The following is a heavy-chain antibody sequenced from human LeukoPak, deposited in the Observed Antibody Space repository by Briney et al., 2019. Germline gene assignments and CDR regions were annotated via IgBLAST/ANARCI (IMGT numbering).Heavy chain of an antibody. CDR1: GFTFSSYS. Sequence: TGGSLRLSCAASGFTFSSYSMNWVRQAPGKGLEWVSSISSSSSYIYYADSVKGRFTISRDNAKNSLYLQMNSLRAEDTAVYYCARDSAGSRNWLDPWGQGTLVTVSS. CDR3: ARDSAGSRNWLDP. CDR2: ISSSSSYI. J-gene: IGHJ5*02. V-gene: IGHV3-21*01. D-gene: IGHD2-15*01.